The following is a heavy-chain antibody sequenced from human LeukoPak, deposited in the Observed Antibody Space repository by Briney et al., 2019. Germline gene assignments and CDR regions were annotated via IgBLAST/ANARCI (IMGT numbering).Heavy chain of an antibody. J-gene: IGHJ4*02. CDR3: ARGFLGDYFGSGRYYVFDY. CDR2: FYYSGST. Sequence: PSETLSLTCTVSGGSISSSSYYWGWIRQPPGKGLEWIGSFYYSGSTYSNPSLKSRVTISVDTSKNQFSLKLSSVTAADTAVYYCARGFLGDYFGSGRYYVFDYWGQGTLDTVSS. D-gene: IGHD3-10*01. V-gene: IGHV4-39*07. CDR1: GGSISSSSYY.